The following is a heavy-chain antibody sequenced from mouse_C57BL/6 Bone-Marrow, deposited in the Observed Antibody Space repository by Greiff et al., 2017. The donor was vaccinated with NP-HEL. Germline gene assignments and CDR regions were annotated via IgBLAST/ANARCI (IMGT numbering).Heavy chain of an antibody. CDR3: TREGYGLYYFDY. CDR2: ISSGGDYI. J-gene: IGHJ2*01. V-gene: IGHV5-9-1*02. D-gene: IGHD1-2*01. CDR1: GFTFSSYA. Sequence: EVKLVESGEGLVKPGGSLKLSCAASGFTFSSYAMSWVRQTPEKRLEWVAYISSGGDYIYYADTVKGRFTISRDNARNTLYLQMSSLKSEDTAMYYCTREGYGLYYFDYWGQGTTLTVSS.